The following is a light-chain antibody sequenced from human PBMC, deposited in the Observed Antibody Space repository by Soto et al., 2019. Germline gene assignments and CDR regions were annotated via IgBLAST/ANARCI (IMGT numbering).Light chain of an antibody. CDR1: QGISNY. Sequence: DIQMTKSPSSLSASVGDRVTITCRASQGISNYLAWYQQKPGKVPKLLIYASSTLHSWVPSRFSGSGSGTDFTLTISSQQPEDVATYYCQKYNRAITFGPGTKVDIK. CDR2: ASS. V-gene: IGKV1-27*01. J-gene: IGKJ3*01. CDR3: QKYNRAIT.